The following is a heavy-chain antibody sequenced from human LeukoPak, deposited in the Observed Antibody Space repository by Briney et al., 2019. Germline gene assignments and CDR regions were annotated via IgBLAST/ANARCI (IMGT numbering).Heavy chain of an antibody. D-gene: IGHD1-26*01. J-gene: IGHJ6*04. V-gene: IGHV4-34*01. Sequence: PSETLSLTCAVYGGSFSGYYWSWIRQPPGKGLEWIGEINHSGSTNYNPSLKSRVTISVDTSKNQFSLKLSSVTAADTAVYYCAIRQGGPAVWGKGTTVTVSS. CDR3: AIRQGGPAV. CDR2: INHSGST. CDR1: GGSFSGYY.